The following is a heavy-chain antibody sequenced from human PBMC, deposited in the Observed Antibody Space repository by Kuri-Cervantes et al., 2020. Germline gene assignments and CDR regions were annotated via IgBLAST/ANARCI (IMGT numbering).Heavy chain of an antibody. CDR3: TRLPYYYYGMDV. CDR2: IYSGGST. CDR1: GFTVSSNY. J-gene: IGHJ6*02. V-gene: IGHV3-66*04. Sequence: GESLKISCAASGFTVSSNYMSWVRQAPGKGLEWVSVIYSGGSTYYADSVKGRFTISRDNSKNTLYLQVNSLRAEDTAVYYCTRLPYYYYGMDVWDQGTTVTVSS.